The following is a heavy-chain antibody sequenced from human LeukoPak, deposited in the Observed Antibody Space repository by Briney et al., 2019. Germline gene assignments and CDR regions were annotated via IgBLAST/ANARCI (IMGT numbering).Heavy chain of an antibody. CDR2: INERGSST. V-gene: IGHV3-74*01. CDR3: AGGRLVATSKAVAIDY. Sequence: GGSLRLSCAASGFTFSNSWLHWVRQAPGKGLVWVSRINERGSSTSYADSVKGRFTISRDNAKDTLYLQMNNLRADDTAVYYCAGGRLVATSKAVAIDYWGQGTLVTVSS. CDR1: GFTFSNSW. J-gene: IGHJ4*02. D-gene: IGHD5-12*01.